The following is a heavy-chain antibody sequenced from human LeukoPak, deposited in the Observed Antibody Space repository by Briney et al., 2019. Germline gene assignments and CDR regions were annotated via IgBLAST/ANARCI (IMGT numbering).Heavy chain of an antibody. CDR1: VDSITSSNHL. Sequence: PSETLSLTCTVSVDSITSSNHLWGWHRQTPGDGLEWIGSVFFQNTYYNPSLKSRVTMSVDRTRSLLSLELRSVTAADTALYYCARQKGSTGFFDFWGRGTLVTVSS. CDR2: VFFQNT. CDR3: ARQKGSTGFFDF. D-gene: IGHD6-25*01. J-gene: IGHJ4*02. V-gene: IGHV4-39*01.